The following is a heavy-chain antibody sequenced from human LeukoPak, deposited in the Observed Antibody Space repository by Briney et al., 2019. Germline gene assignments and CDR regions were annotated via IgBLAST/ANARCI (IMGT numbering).Heavy chain of an antibody. Sequence: GESLKISCKASGYSFTSYWIGWVGQMPGRRLEWMGIIYPGDSDTRYSRSFQGQGTISVDKSISTAYVQWSSLQASDTAMYYCASRVLDYFEEWGQGTLVTVSS. V-gene: IGHV5-51*01. CDR2: IYPGDSDT. J-gene: IGHJ4*02. D-gene: IGHD4/OR15-4a*01. CDR3: ASRVLDYFEE. CDR1: GYSFTSYW.